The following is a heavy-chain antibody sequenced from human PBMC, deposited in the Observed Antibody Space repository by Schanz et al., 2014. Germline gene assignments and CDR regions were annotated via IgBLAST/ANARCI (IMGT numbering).Heavy chain of an antibody. CDR2: IYYTAST. CDR1: DGSISSYY. D-gene: IGHD1-1*01. Sequence: QVQLQESGPGLVKPSESLSLTCTVSDGSISSYYWSWIRQPPGKGLEWIGYIYYTASTNYNPSLRSRVTISADTSKNQFSLKLTSVTAADSAVYFCTRGNALDVWGQGTTVTVSS. J-gene: IGHJ6*02. V-gene: IGHV4-59*01. CDR3: TRGNALDV.